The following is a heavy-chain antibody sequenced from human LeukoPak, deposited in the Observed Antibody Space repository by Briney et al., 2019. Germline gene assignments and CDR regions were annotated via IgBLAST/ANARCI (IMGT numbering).Heavy chain of an antibody. D-gene: IGHD3-22*01. CDR2: INSDGSST. CDR3: ARDYYDSSGYYYYYMDV. CDR1: GFTFSSYW. Sequence: PGGSLRLSCAASGFTFSSYWMHWVRQAPGKGLVWVSRINSDGSSTSYADPVKGRFTISRDNAKNTLYLQMNSLRAEDTAVYYCARDYYDSSGYYYYYMDVWGKGTTVTVSS. V-gene: IGHV3-74*01. J-gene: IGHJ6*03.